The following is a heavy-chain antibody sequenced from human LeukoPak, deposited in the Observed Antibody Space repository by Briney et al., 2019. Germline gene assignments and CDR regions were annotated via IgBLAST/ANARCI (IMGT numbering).Heavy chain of an antibody. D-gene: IGHD1-1*01. V-gene: IGHV3-15*01. Sequence: PGGSLRLSCAASGFTFSNAWMSWVRQAPGKGLEWVGRIKIKIDGETTDYAAPVKGRFTISRDDSINTLYLQMNSLKTEDTAMYYCTTDSSSNNWIFYFDYWGQGTLVTVSS. J-gene: IGHJ4*02. CDR2: IKIKIDGETT. CDR1: GFTFSNAW. CDR3: TTDSSSNNWIFYFDY.